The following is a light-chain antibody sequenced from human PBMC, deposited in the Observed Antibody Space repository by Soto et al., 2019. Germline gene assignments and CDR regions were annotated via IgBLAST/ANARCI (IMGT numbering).Light chain of an antibody. Sequence: LTQPASVSGSPPHAITISCTGTSSDVGSYNRVSWYQQSPGKAPKLMICDVGKGPSGVPDRFSGWKSGNTASVTISGLQTEDEADYYCCSYAGTYRYVFGTGTKVTVL. V-gene: IGLV2-11*01. CDR1: SSDVGSYNR. CDR3: CSYAGTYRYV. CDR2: DVG. J-gene: IGLJ1*01.